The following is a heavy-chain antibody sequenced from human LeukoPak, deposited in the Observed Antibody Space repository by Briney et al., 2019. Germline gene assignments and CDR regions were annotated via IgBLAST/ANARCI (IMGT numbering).Heavy chain of an antibody. CDR3: ARVAVIYYYYMEV. CDR1: GFTFSSYA. CDR2: ISYDGSNK. Sequence: PGGSLRLSCAASGFTFSSYAVPWVRQAPGKGLEWVAVISYDGSNKYYADSVKGRFTISRDNAKHSLFLQMNSLRAEDTAVYYCARVAVIYYYYMEVWGKGTTVTVSS. V-gene: IGHV3-30*14. D-gene: IGHD2/OR15-2a*01. J-gene: IGHJ6*03.